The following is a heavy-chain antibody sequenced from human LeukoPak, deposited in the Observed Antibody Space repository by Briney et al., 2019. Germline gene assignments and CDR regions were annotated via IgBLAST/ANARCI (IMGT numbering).Heavy chain of an antibody. CDR1: GFTFSSYS. Sequence: GGSLRLSCAASGFTFSSYSMNWVRQAPGKGLEWVSSISSSSSYIYYADSVKGRFTISRDNAKHSLYLQMNSLRAEDTAVYYCARVRSDSHYDFWSGYYYMDVWGKGTTVTVSS. D-gene: IGHD3-3*01. V-gene: IGHV3-21*01. CDR3: ARVRSDSHYDFWSGYYYMDV. J-gene: IGHJ6*03. CDR2: ISSSSSYI.